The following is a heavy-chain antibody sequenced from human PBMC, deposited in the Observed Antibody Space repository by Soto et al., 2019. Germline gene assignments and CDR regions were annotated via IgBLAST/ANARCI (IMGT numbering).Heavy chain of an antibody. J-gene: IGHJ3*01. D-gene: IGHD1-26*01. V-gene: IGHV4-59*01. CDR1: GGSISSYY. Sequence: QVQLQESGPGLVKPSETLSLTCTVSGGSISSYYWSWLRQPPGKGLEWIGYIYYSGSTNYNPSLKSRVTISVDTSKNQFSLKLSSVTAADTAVYYCARDRSGSSFFSLWGQGTMVTVSS. CDR3: ARDRSGSSFFSL. CDR2: IYYSGST.